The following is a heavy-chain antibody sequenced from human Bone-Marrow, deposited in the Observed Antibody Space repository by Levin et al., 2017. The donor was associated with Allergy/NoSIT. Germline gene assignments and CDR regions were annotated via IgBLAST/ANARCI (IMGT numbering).Heavy chain of an antibody. CDR2: ISSDSTNI. CDR3: ARGGAEAGNDY. CDR1: GFIFRDSY. J-gene: IGHJ4*02. V-gene: IGHV3-11*01. Sequence: RSGGSLRLSCAASGFIFRDSYMSWIRQAPGKGLEWVSHISSDSTNIYDAESVKGRFTISRDNGKNLLYLQMNSLRVDDTAVYYCARGGAEAGNDYWGQGTLVTVSS. D-gene: IGHD6-13*01.